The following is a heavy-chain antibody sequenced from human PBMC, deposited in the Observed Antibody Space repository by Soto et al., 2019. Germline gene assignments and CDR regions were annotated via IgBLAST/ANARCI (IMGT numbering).Heavy chain of an antibody. V-gene: IGHV3-30*18. CDR3: AKVRGGNSGIYFDY. D-gene: IGHD2-21*02. Sequence: QVQLVESGGGVVQPGRSLRLSCAASGFTFSSYGMHWVRQAPGKGLEWVAVISYDGSNKYYADSVKGRFTISRDNSKNTLYLQMNSLRAEDTAVYYCAKVRGGNSGIYFDYWGQGTLVTVSS. CDR2: ISYDGSNK. J-gene: IGHJ4*02. CDR1: GFTFSSYG.